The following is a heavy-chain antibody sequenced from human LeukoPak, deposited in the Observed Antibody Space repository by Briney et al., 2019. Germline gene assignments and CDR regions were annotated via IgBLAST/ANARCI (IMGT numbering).Heavy chain of an antibody. CDR2: INEDGSNK. D-gene: IGHD6-19*01. V-gene: IGHV3-7*04. Sequence: PGGSLRLSCAASGFSFSNHYMRWIRQAPGKGLEWVANINEDGSNKWHLGSVKGRFTVSRDNARNALYLQMNSLRVEDTAVYYCTRVIVAVPGYFDYFDLWGQGALVTVSS. CDR3: TRVIVAVPGYFDYFDL. CDR1: GFSFSNHY. J-gene: IGHJ4*02.